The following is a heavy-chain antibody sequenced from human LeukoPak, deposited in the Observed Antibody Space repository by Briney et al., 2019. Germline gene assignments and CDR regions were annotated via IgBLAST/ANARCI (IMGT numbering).Heavy chain of an antibody. D-gene: IGHD5-18*01. V-gene: IGHV4-38-2*02. J-gene: IGHJ6*03. CDR3: ARVLSAMVPYYYYMDV. CDR2: INHSGST. CDR1: GSSMSSDYY. Sequence: SETLSLTCTVSGSSMSSDYYWGWIRQPPGKGLEWIGEINHSGSTNYNPSLKSRVTISVDTSKNQFSLKLSSVTAADTAVYYCARVLSAMVPYYYYMDVWGKGTTVTVSS.